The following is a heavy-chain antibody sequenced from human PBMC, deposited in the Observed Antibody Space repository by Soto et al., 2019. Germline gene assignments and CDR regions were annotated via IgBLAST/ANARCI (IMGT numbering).Heavy chain of an antibody. Sequence: SLRLSCAASGFTFSSYGMHWVRQAPGKGLEWVAVISYDGSNKYYADSVKGRFTISRDNSKNTLYLQMNSLRAEDTAVYYCAKDFRSSSWYTWVYYYYGMDVWGQGTTVTVS. CDR1: GFTFSSYG. D-gene: IGHD6-13*01. V-gene: IGHV3-30*18. CDR2: ISYDGSNK. J-gene: IGHJ6*02. CDR3: AKDFRSSSWYTWVYYYYGMDV.